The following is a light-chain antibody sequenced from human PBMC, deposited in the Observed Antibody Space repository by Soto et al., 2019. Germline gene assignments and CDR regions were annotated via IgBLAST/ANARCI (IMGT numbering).Light chain of an antibody. J-gene: IGLJ1*01. Sequence: SYELTQPPSVSVAPGQTATISCGENNIDSRTVHWYQQKPGQAPLLVVYDNSFRPSGIPNRFSGSNSGNTATLTISRVEAXDXXXXYXXVWDDSLNEYAFGDGNKVTVL. CDR3: XVWDDSLNEYA. CDR2: DNS. CDR1: NIDSRT. V-gene: IGLV3-21*02.